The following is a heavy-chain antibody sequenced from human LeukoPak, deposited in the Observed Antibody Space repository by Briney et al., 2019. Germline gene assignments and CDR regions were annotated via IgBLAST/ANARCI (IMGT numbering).Heavy chain of an antibody. Sequence: ASVKVSCKASGYTFTGYYMHWVRQAPGQGLEWMGWINPNSGGTNYAQKFQGRVTMTRDTPISTAYMELSRLRSDDTAVYYCARPFPRIAARFRDFPASFDYWGQGTLVTVSS. CDR2: INPNSGGT. CDR3: ARPFPRIAARFRDFPASFDY. V-gene: IGHV1-2*02. D-gene: IGHD6-6*01. CDR1: GYTFTGYY. J-gene: IGHJ4*02.